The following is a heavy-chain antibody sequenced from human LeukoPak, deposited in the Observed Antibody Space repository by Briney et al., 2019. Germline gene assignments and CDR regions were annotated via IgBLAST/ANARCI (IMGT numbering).Heavy chain of an antibody. D-gene: IGHD3-22*01. V-gene: IGHV3-21*01. J-gene: IGHJ3*02. CDR2: ISSSSSSYI. Sequence: GGSLRLSCAASGFIFSNYNMNWVRQAPGKGLEWVSSISSSSSSYIYYADSVKGRFTISRDNAKNSLYLQMNSLRAEDTAVYYCARDMTILYYDSSGYYPDAFDIWGQGTMVTVSS. CDR1: GFIFSNYN. CDR3: ARDMTILYYDSSGYYPDAFDI.